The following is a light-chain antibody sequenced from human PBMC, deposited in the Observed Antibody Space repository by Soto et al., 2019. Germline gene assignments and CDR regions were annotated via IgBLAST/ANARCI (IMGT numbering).Light chain of an antibody. J-gene: IGKJ1*01. CDR2: KAS. V-gene: IGKV1-5*03. CDR3: QQYNTSRWT. CDR1: QSISSW. Sequence: DIQMTQSPSTLSASVGDRVTITCRASQSISSWLAWYQQKPGKAPKVLIYKASGLESGVPSRFSGSGSGTECTLTISSLQADDFATYYCQQYNTSRWTFGQGTTVETK.